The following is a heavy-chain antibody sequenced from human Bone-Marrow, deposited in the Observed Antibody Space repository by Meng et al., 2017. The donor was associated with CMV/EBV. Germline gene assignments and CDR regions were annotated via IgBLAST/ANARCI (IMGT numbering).Heavy chain of an antibody. V-gene: IGHV3-11*04. D-gene: IGHD4-23*01. J-gene: IGHJ6*02. CDR1: GFTFTDYY. CDR3: ARDGPVVPGPNYYYGIDV. Sequence: GEALKISCVASGFTFTDYYMSWIRQAPGKGLEWVSYIRSSGSTIFYAGSLKCRFTICRDNAKNALYLQMNCLRAEDTAVYSCARDGPVVPGPNYYYGIDVWGQGTTVTVSS. CDR2: IRSSGSTI.